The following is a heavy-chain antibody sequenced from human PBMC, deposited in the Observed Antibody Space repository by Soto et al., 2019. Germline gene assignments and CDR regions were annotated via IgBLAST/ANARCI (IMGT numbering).Heavy chain of an antibody. V-gene: IGHV4-31*03. J-gene: IGHJ3*02. D-gene: IGHD3-10*01. CDR3: AREHDHGGAFDI. CDR1: GGSISSGGYY. Sequence: QVQLQESGPGLVKPSQTLSLTCTVSGGSISSGGYYWSWIRQHPGKGLEWIGYIYYSGSTYYNPSLKSRVTISVDTSKNQFALKLSSVTAADTAVYYCAREHDHGGAFDIGGQGTMVTVSS. CDR2: IYYSGST.